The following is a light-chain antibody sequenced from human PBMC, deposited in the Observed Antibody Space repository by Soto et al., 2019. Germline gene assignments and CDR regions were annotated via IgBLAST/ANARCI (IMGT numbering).Light chain of an antibody. CDR2: GAS. V-gene: IGKV3-20*01. Sequence: EIVLTQSPGTLSLSPGESATLSCRASQPVRNDYLAWYQQKPGQAPRVLISGASTRVTGIPYRFSGSGSGADFTLTISRLEPEDFALSYCQQYGTLPWTFGQGTKVEIK. CDR3: QQYGTLPWT. CDR1: QPVRNDY. J-gene: IGKJ1*01.